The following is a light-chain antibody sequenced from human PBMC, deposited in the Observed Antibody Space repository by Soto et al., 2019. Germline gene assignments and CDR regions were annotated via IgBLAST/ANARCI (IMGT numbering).Light chain of an antibody. J-gene: IGKJ1*01. Sequence: DVQMTQSPSAMSASVGDRVTITWRASQTISSWLAWYQQKXGKAPKXXIYKASTLTSGVRSRFSGSGSGTEFTLTISSLQPDDFATYYCQHYNSCSEAFGQGTKVDIK. CDR1: QTISSW. V-gene: IGKV1-5*03. CDR2: KAS. CDR3: QHYNSCSEA.